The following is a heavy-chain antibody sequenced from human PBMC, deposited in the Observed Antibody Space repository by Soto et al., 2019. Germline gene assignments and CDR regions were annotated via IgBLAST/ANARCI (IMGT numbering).Heavy chain of an antibody. CDR2: IYYTGST. CDR1: GGSISPFY. CDR3: ARHFRSATTGRGDFEV. V-gene: IGHV4-59*01. J-gene: IGHJ3*01. Sequence: SATLSLTCSISGGSISPFYWSWIRQPPGKGVEWIGYIYYTGSTKYNPSLKSRGTISIGTSQNHFSLRLSSVTAADTDVYYCARHFRSATTGRGDFEVWGQGTMVT. D-gene: IGHD7-27*01.